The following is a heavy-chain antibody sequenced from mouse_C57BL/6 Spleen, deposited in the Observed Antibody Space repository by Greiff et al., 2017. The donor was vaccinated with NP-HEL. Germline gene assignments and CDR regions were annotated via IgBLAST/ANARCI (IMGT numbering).Heavy chain of an antibody. J-gene: IGHJ4*01. Sequence: EVQRVESGGGLVQPKGSLKLSCAASGFSFNTYAMNWVRQAPGKGLEWVARIRSKSNNYATYYADSVKDRFTISRDDSESMLYLQMNNLKTEDTAMYYCVRQEGAMDYWGQGTSVTVSS. CDR3: VRQEGAMDY. V-gene: IGHV10-1*01. D-gene: IGHD6-1*01. CDR2: IRSKSNNYAT. CDR1: GFSFNTYA.